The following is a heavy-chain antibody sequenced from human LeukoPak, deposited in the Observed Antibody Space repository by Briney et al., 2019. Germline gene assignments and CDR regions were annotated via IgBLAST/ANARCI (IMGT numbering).Heavy chain of an antibody. CDR2: IYNSGSN. D-gene: IGHD3-10*01. V-gene: IGHV4-61*05. Sequence: SETLSLTCTVSGASISNNVHHWGWIRQPPGKGLEWIGYIYNSGSNNYNPSLKSRVTISIDTSKNQFSLKLTSVTAADTAVYYCATRGYWGQGTLVTVSS. CDR3: ATRGY. J-gene: IGHJ4*02. CDR1: GASISNNVHH.